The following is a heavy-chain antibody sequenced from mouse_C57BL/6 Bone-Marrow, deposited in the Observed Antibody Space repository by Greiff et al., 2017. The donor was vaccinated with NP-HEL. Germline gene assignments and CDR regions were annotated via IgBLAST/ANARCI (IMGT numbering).Heavy chain of an antibody. J-gene: IGHJ3*01. CDR3: ARWGWLLLAY. D-gene: IGHD2-3*01. CDR1: GFTFSSYA. CDR2: ISDGGSYT. Sequence: EVHLVESGGGLVKPGGSLKLSCAASGFTFSSYAMSWVRQTPEKRLEWVATISDGGSYTYYPYNAKNNLYLQMSHLKSEDTAMYYCARWGWLLLAYWGQGTLVTVSA. V-gene: IGHV5-4*01.